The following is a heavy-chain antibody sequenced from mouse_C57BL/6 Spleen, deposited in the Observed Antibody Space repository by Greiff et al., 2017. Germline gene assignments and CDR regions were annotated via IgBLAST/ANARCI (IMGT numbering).Heavy chain of an antibody. D-gene: IGHD4-1*01. J-gene: IGHJ2*01. V-gene: IGHV1-7*01. CDR1: GYTFTSYW. CDR2: INPSSGYT. Sequence: VQGVESGAELAKPGASVKLSCKASGYTFTSYWMHWVKQRPGQGLEWIGYINPSSGYTKYNQKFKDKATLTADKSSSTAYMQLSSLTYEDSAVYYCVGTDFDYWGQGTTLTVSS. CDR3: VGTDFDY.